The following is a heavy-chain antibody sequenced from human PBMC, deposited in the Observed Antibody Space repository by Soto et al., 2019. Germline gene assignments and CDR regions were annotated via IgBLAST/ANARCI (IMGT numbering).Heavy chain of an antibody. CDR1: GGSISSGDHY. CDR3: ARCEGGRNRYYLLDD. Sequence: PSETLSLTCTVSGGSISSGDHYWSWIRQPPGKGLEWIGYINYSGSTSYNPSLKSRVTISVDTSKNQFSLKLNSVTAADTAVYYCARCEGGRNRYYLLDDWGQGTPVAVCS. CDR2: INYSGST. D-gene: IGHD3-10*01. V-gene: IGHV4-30-4*01. J-gene: IGHJ4*02.